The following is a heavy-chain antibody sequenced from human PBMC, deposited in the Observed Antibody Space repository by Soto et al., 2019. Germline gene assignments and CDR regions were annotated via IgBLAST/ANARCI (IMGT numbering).Heavy chain of an antibody. Sequence: SETLSLTCAVYCASFTGYYWICIRQPPGKGLEWIGEINHSGSTNYNPSLKSRVTISVDTSKNQFSLKLSSVTAADTAVYYCARGRIRITMVRGGGGFFYGMDVWGQGTTVTVS. J-gene: IGHJ6*02. V-gene: IGHV4-34*01. CDR2: INHSGST. CDR3: ARGRIRITMVRGGGGFFYGMDV. CDR1: CASFTGYY. D-gene: IGHD3-10*01.